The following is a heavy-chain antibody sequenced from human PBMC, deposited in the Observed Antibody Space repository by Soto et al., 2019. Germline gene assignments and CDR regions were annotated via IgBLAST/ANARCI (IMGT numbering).Heavy chain of an antibody. Sequence: GSLRLSCAASGFTFSSYEMNWVRQAPGKGLEWVSYISSSGRTIYYADSVKGRFTISRDNAKNSLYLQMNSLRAEDTAVYYCARSGYNWNDGARGYFDYWGQGTLVTVSS. CDR3: ARSGYNWNDGARGYFDY. CDR2: ISSSGRTI. V-gene: IGHV3-48*03. J-gene: IGHJ4*02. CDR1: GFTFSSYE. D-gene: IGHD1-20*01.